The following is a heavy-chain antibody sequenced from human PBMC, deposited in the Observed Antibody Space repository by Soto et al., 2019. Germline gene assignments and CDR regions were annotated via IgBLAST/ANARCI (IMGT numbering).Heavy chain of an antibody. J-gene: IGHJ4*02. V-gene: IGHV3-15*01. CDR1: GLSVSYAW. Sequence: GGSLRLSCAASGLSVSYAWMDWVRQAPGKGLEWVGRIKSKTDGGTADIAAPVKGRFTISRDDSKNSLYLQMSSLKTEDTAVYYCAGSYDNGVYYTHCFDYWGQGTLVTVSS. D-gene: IGHD3-22*01. CDR2: IKSKTDGGTA. CDR3: AGSYDNGVYYTHCFDY.